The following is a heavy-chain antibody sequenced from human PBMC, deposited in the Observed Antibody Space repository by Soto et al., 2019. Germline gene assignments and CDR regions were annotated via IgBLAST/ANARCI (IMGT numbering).Heavy chain of an antibody. CDR2: VHSTGGT. J-gene: IGHJ6*02. D-gene: IGHD3-3*01. CDR1: GGSITRGGYF. V-gene: IGHV4-39*01. Sequence: ETLSLTCTVSGGSITRGGYFWDWIRQPPGRGLEWIGTVHSTGGTYYSPALRSRVTISVDTSKNLFSLKMTSASATDTAVYFCAKREDSSRFGGLDIWGQGTAVTVSS. CDR3: AKREDSSRFGGLDI.